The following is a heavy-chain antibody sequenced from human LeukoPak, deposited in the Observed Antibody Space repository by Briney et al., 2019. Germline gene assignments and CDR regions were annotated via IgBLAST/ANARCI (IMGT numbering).Heavy chain of an antibody. CDR1: GGTLSTYE. CDR3: AALQSYCSRTSCYGGDASHM. CDR2: IRFDGSNK. Sequence: HPGGSLRLSCTIFGGTLSTYEFNWVRQAPGKGLEWVAFIRFDGSNKYYADSVKGRFTISRDNAKNTVYLQMNSLRAEDTAVYYCAALQSYCSRTSCYGGDASHMWGQGTMVTVSS. J-gene: IGHJ3*02. D-gene: IGHD2-2*01. V-gene: IGHV3-30*02.